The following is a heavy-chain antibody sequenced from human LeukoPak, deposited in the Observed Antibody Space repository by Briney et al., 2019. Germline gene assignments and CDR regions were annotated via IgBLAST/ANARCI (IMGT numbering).Heavy chain of an antibody. D-gene: IGHD2-15*01. J-gene: IGHJ1*01. CDR2: IYHSGTT. CDR1: GYSISSGYY. Sequence: SETLSLTCAVSGYSISSGYYWTWIRQPPGKGLEWIGYIYHSGTTNYNPSLKSRVTISVDTSKNQFSLKLSSVTAADTAVYYCAQKAPYSPGYSQDWGQGTLVTVSS. V-gene: IGHV4-61*01. CDR3: AQKAPYSPGYSQD.